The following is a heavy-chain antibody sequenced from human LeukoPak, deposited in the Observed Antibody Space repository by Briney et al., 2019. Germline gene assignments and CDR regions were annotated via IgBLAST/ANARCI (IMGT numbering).Heavy chain of an antibody. D-gene: IGHD5-18*01. V-gene: IGHV5-51*01. Sequence: GESLQISCKGSGYSFTSYWIGWVRQMPGKGLEWMGIIYPGDSDTRYSPSFQGQVTISADKSISTAYLQWSSLKASDTAMYYCARPDTAMVYLGSLDIWGQGTMVTVSS. CDR2: IYPGDSDT. J-gene: IGHJ3*02. CDR1: GYSFTSYW. CDR3: ARPDTAMVYLGSLDI.